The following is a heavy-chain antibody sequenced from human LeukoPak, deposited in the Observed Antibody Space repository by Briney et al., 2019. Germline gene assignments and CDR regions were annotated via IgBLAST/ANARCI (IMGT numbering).Heavy chain of an antibody. J-gene: IGHJ6*03. Sequence: SETLSLTCTVSGGSISSYYWSWIRQPPRKGLEWIGYIYYSGSTNYNPSLKSRVTISVDTSKNQFSLKLSSVTAADTAVYYCARVPQYSSSSYYYYYYYMDVWGKGTTVTVSS. CDR3: ARVPQYSSSSYYYYYYYMDV. V-gene: IGHV4-59*08. CDR2: IYYSGST. CDR1: GGSISSYY. D-gene: IGHD6-6*01.